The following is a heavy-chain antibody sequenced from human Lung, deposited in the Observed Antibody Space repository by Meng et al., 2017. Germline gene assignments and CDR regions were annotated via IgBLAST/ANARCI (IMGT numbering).Heavy chain of an antibody. Sequence: NPQKALSLSCIRSGVSHSMCVSYWGWLPQPPWKGLYGIGSIVHCGFTYYTPSLKIRVAVSRDTSKSQFSLMLTSVTAADTAVYYCVRSSAWVRTGFDPWGQGTLVTVSS. V-gene: IGHV4-39*01. CDR3: VRSSAWVRTGFDP. CDR1: GVSHSMCVSY. D-gene: IGHD6-19*01. J-gene: IGHJ5*02. CDR2: IVHCGFT.